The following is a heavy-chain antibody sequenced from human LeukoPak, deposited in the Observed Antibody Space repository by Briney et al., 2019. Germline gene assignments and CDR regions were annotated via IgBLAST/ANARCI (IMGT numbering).Heavy chain of an antibody. Sequence: SETLSLTCTVSGDSINSLDLWSWVRQPPGKGLEWIGEMYLSGTTHSNPSVKSRVTISIDKSKNQFFLNLSSVTAADTAVYYCAREADIYYFDYWGQGTLVTVSS. D-gene: IGHD3-3*02. J-gene: IGHJ4*02. CDR2: MYLSGTT. CDR1: GDSINSLDL. V-gene: IGHV4-4*02. CDR3: AREADIYYFDY.